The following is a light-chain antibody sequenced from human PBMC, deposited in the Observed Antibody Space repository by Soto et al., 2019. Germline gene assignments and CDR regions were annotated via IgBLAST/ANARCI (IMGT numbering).Light chain of an antibody. V-gene: IGKV3-20*01. CDR2: NAY. Sequence: IGLTQYPGTLSVSPGERATLSCRASQSLNSNSLAWYQQKPGQAPRLLIYNAYNRASGIPDRFSGSGSGTDFTLTISRLEPEDFVVYHCQQYDGSPRTFGQGTKVDI. CDR1: QSLNSNS. CDR3: QQYDGSPRT. J-gene: IGKJ1*01.